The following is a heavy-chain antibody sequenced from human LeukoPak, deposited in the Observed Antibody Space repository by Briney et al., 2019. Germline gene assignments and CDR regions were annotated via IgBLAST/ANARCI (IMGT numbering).Heavy chain of an antibody. D-gene: IGHD6-13*01. CDR1: GGSLSSGGYS. Sequence: SETLSLTCAVSGGSLSSGGYSWSWIRQPPGKGLEWIGYIYHSGSTYYNPSLKSRVTISVDRSKNQFSLKLSSVTAADTAVYYCARGIAAAGTGRNWFDPWGQGTLVTVSS. V-gene: IGHV4-30-2*01. J-gene: IGHJ5*02. CDR3: ARGIAAAGTGRNWFDP. CDR2: IYHSGST.